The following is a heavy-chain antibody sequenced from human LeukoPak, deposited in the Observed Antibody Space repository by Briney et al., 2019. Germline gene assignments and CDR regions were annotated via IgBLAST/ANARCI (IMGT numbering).Heavy chain of an antibody. CDR3: ARAPPGYSGSYLNY. CDR1: GYTFTGYY. Sequence: ASVKVSCKASGYTFTGYYMHWVRQAPGQGLEWMGWINPNSGGTNYAQKFQGRVTMTRDTSISTAYMELSRLRSDDTAVYYCARAPPGYSGSYLNYWGQGTLVTVSS. CDR2: INPNSGGT. D-gene: IGHD1-26*01. V-gene: IGHV1-2*02. J-gene: IGHJ4*02.